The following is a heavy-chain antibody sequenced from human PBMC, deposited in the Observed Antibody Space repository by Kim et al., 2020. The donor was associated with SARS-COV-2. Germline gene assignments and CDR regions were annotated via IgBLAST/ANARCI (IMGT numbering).Heavy chain of an antibody. CDR3: VRAFCTGGDGICSSAPVDY. D-gene: IGHD2-8*02. V-gene: IGHV7-4-1*02. CDR1: GYTFNKFA. J-gene: IGHJ4*02. Sequence: ASVKVSCKTSGYTFNKFAINWVRQAPGQGLEWMGWIHTRTGDPTYAQDFRGRFVFSLDASVTTAYLQINSLESEDTAIYYCVRAFCTGGDGICSSAPVDYWGQGTLVTVSS. CDR2: IHTRTGDP.